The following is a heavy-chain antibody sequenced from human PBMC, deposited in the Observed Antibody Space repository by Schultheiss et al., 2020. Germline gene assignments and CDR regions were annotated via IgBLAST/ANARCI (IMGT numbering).Heavy chain of an antibody. CDR3: AREGYYYDSSGYLDY. D-gene: IGHD3-22*01. CDR2: ISYDGSNK. Sequence: GGSLILSCAASGFTFSSYAMHWVRQAPGKGLEWVAVISYDGSNKYYADSVKGRFTISRDNSKNTLYLQMNSLRAEDTAVYYCAREGYYYDSSGYLDYWGQGTLVTVSS. V-gene: IGHV3-30-3*01. J-gene: IGHJ4*02. CDR1: GFTFSSYA.